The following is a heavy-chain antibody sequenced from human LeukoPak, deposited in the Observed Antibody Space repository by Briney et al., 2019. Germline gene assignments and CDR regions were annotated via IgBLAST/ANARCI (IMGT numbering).Heavy chain of an antibody. CDR1: GGSFSGYY. CDR3: ASPAGYSGYRKPFDY. CDR2: INHGGST. J-gene: IGHJ4*02. Sequence: SETLSLTCAVYGGSFSGYYWSWIRQPPGKGLEWIGEINHGGSTNYNPSLKSRVTISVDTSKNQFSLKLSSVTAADTAVYYCASPAGYSGYRKPFDYWGQGTLATVSS. D-gene: IGHD5-12*01. V-gene: IGHV4-34*01.